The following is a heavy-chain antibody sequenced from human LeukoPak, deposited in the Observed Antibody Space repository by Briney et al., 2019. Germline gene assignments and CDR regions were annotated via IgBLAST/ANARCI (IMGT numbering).Heavy chain of an antibody. V-gene: IGHV3-66*04. Sequence: GGSLRLSCAASGFTVSSNYMSWVRQAPGKGLEWLSVIYSGGSTYYADSVKGRFTISRDNAKNSLYLQMSSLRAEDTAVYYCTRRGSTGSMGEFDCWGQGTLVTVSS. D-gene: IGHD3-22*01. CDR2: IYSGGST. J-gene: IGHJ4*02. CDR1: GFTVSSNY. CDR3: TRRGSTGSMGEFDC.